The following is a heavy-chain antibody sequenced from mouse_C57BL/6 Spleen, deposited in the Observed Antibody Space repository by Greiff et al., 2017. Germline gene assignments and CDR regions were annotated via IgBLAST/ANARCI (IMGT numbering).Heavy chain of an antibody. Sequence: QVQLKQPGAELVMPGASVKLSCKASGYTFTSYWMHWVKQRPGQGLEWIGEIDPSDSYTNYNQKFKGKSTLTVDKSSSTAYMQLSSLTSEDSAVYYCATYYSNYEGAMDYWGQGTSVTVSS. J-gene: IGHJ4*01. CDR3: ATYYSNYEGAMDY. V-gene: IGHV1-69*01. CDR1: GYTFTSYW. D-gene: IGHD2-5*01. CDR2: IDPSDSYT.